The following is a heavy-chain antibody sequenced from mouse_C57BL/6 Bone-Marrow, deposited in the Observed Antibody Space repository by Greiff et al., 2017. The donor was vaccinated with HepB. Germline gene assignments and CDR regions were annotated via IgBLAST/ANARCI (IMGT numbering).Heavy chain of an antibody. CDR2: IDPSDSET. Sequence: VQLQQPGAELVRPGSSVKLSCKASGYTFTSYWMHWVKQRPIQGLEWIGNIDPSDSETHYNQKFKDKATLTVDKSSSTAYMQLSSLTSEDSAVYYCARSYYGSTLSWYFDVWGTGTPVTVSS. J-gene: IGHJ1*03. CDR1: GYTFTSYW. CDR3: ARSYYGSTLSWYFDV. V-gene: IGHV1-52*01. D-gene: IGHD1-1*01.